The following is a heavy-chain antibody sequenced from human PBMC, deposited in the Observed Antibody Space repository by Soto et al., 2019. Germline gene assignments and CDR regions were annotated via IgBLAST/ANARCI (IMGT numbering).Heavy chain of an antibody. Sequence: QVQLQESGPGLVKPSETLSLTCTVSGGSISSSGYYWAWIRQSPEKGLAWIASIYYSGSTYYTPSLKSRLTISGDTSKNQFSLKLRSVTVADTAVYYCARHEQGPAFDPWGQGTLVTVSS. D-gene: IGHD6-13*01. J-gene: IGHJ5*02. CDR3: ARHEQGPAFDP. CDR1: GGSISSSGYY. V-gene: IGHV4-39*01. CDR2: IYYSGST.